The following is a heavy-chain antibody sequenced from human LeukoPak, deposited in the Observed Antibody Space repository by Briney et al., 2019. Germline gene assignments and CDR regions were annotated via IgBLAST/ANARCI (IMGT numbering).Heavy chain of an antibody. D-gene: IGHD6-13*01. J-gene: IGHJ4*02. V-gene: IGHV1-18*01. CDR1: GYTFTSYG. Sequence: GESLKISCKGSGYTFTSYGISWVRQAPGQGLEWMGWISAYNGNTNYAQKLQGRVTMTTDTSTSTAYMELRSLRSDDTAVYYCARGYSSSWYGDYFDYWGQGTLVTVSS. CDR3: ARGYSSSWYGDYFDY. CDR2: ISAYNGNT.